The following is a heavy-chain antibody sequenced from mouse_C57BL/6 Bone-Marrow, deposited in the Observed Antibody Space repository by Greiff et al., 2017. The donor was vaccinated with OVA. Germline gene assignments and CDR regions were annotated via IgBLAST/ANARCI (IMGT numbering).Heavy chain of an antibody. V-gene: IGHV3-6*01. CDR3: ARGTITTSDLDY. CDR1: GYSITSGYY. J-gene: IGHJ2*01. CDR2: ISYDGSN. D-gene: IGHD1-2*01. Sequence: ESGPGLVKPSQSLSLTCSVTGYSITSGYYWNWIRQFPGNKLEWMGYISYDGSNNYNPSPKNRISITRDTAKNQFFLKLNSVTTEDTATYYCARGTITTSDLDYWGQGTTLTVSS.